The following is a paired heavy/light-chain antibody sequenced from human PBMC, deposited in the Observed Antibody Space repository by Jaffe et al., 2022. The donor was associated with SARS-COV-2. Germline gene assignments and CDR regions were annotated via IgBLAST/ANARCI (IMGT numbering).Light chain of an antibody. J-gene: IGLJ2*01. CDR2: EDN. V-gene: IGLV6-57*01. CDR1: SGSIASNY. CDR3: QSYDSSSDVV. Sequence: NFMLTQPHSVSESPGKTVTISCTRSSGSIASNYVQWYQQRPGSSPTTVIYEDNQRPSGVPDRFSGSIDSSSNSASLTISGLKTEDEADYYCQSYDSSSDVVFGGGTKLTVL.
Heavy chain of an antibody. V-gene: IGHV4-4*07. Sequence: QVQLQESGPGLVKPSETLSLTCTVSGGSISSYYWSWIRQPAGKGLEWIGRIYTSGSTNYNPSLKSRVTMSVDTSKNQFSLKLSSVTAADTAVYYCARGHDILTGYYLWGQGTLVTVSS. CDR1: GGSISSYY. J-gene: IGHJ5*02. CDR3: ARGHDILTGYYL. CDR2: IYTSGST. D-gene: IGHD3-9*01.